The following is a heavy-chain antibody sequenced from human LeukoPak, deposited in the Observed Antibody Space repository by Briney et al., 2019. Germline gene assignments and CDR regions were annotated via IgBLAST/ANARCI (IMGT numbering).Heavy chain of an antibody. CDR3: AKSGGYGLIDY. D-gene: IGHD1-26*01. V-gene: IGHV4-39*01. J-gene: IGHJ4*02. CDR2: IYYSGST. Sequence: SETLSLTCTVSGGSISSSSYYWGWIRQPPGKGLEWIGSIYYSGSTYYNPSLKSRVTISVDTSKNQFSLKLNSVTAADTAMYYCAKSGGYGLIDYWGQGTLVTVSS. CDR1: GGSISSSSYY.